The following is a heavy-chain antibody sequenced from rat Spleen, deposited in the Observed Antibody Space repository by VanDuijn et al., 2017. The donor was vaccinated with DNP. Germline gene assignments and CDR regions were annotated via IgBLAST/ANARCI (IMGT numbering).Heavy chain of an antibody. CDR1: GFSLTSYT. CDR2: MSSGGST. Sequence: QVQLKESGPGLVQPSQTLSLTCTVSGFSLTSYTVAWVRQPPGKGLEWIAAMSSGGSTHYNSILKSRLSITRDTSKSQVVLKMNSLQTEDTAMYFCARGNYFATYIPFASWGQGTLVTVSS. D-gene: IGHD1-2*01. J-gene: IGHJ3*01. V-gene: IGHV2-6*01. CDR3: ARGNYFATYIPFAS.